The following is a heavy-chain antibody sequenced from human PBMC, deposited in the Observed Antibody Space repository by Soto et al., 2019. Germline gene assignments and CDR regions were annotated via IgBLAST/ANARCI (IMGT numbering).Heavy chain of an antibody. Sequence: PGGSLRLSCAASGCTFSSYAMSWVRQAPGKGLEWVSAISGSGGSTYYADSVKGRFTISRDNSKNTLYLQMNSLRAEDTAVYYCAKAPNYCSSTSCYVDYWGQGTLVTVSS. V-gene: IGHV3-23*01. D-gene: IGHD2-2*01. CDR1: GCTFSSYA. J-gene: IGHJ4*02. CDR2: ISGSGGST. CDR3: AKAPNYCSSTSCYVDY.